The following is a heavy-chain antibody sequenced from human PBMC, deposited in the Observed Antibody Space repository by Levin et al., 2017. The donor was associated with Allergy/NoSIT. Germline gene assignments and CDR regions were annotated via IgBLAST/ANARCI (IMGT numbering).Heavy chain of an antibody. Sequence: GESLKISCVASGFTFSSYAMSWVRQAPGKGLEWVSGIGGSGRSTYYADAVKGRFTISRDNSKNTLYLQMDSLRADDTAVYHCAKSMFTSSWYSDFDYWGQGTLVTVSS. J-gene: IGHJ4*02. V-gene: IGHV3-23*01. CDR1: GFTFSSYA. CDR3: AKSMFTSSWYSDFDY. D-gene: IGHD6-13*01. CDR2: IGGSGRST.